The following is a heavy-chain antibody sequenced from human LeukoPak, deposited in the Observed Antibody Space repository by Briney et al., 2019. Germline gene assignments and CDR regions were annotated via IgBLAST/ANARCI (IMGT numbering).Heavy chain of an antibody. CDR1: GGSISDYY. Sequence: PSETLSLTCSISGGSISDYYWNWIRQPPGKGLEWIGYIYYSGSTTYNPSLKSRVTMSVDTSKNQFSLRLSSVTAADTAVYYCARGSWCSYTNCMLRPFDYWGQGSLMTVSS. V-gene: IGHV4-59*01. CDR3: ARGSWCSYTNCMLRPFDY. J-gene: IGHJ4*02. D-gene: IGHD2-2*01. CDR2: IYYSGST.